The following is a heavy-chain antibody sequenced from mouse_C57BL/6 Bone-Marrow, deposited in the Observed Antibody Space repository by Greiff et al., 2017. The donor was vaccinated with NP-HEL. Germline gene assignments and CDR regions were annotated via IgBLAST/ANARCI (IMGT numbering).Heavy chain of an antibody. CDR3: ARGGYDDGGGFDY. CDR2: IWSDGST. Sequence: QVQLKESGPGLVAPSHSLTISCTASGFSFTSYGVHWVRQPPGKGLEWMVVIWSDGSTTYNTAIKSRLRIRKDTTKSQVFLKMNSLQTDDTACYSCARGGYDDGGGFDYWGQGTLVTVSA. V-gene: IGHV2-6*02. J-gene: IGHJ3*01. D-gene: IGHD2-2*01. CDR1: GFSFTSYG.